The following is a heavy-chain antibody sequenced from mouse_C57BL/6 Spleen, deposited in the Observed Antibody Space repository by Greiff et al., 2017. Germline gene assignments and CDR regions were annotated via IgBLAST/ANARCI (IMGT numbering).Heavy chain of an antibody. Sequence: VQLQESGAELARPGASVKLSCKASGYTFTSYGISWVKQRTGPGLEWIGEIYPRSGNTYYNEKFKGKATLTADKSSSTAYMELRILTSEDSAVYFCAREGITTVVGAMDYWGQGTSVTVSS. CDR2: IYPRSGNT. V-gene: IGHV1-81*01. CDR3: AREGITTVVGAMDY. J-gene: IGHJ4*01. D-gene: IGHD1-1*01. CDR1: GYTFTSYG.